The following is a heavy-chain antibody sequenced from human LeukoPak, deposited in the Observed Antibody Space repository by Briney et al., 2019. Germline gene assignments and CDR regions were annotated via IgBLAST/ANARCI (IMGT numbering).Heavy chain of an antibody. CDR3: ARDLYSSSWTFDY. J-gene: IGHJ4*02. V-gene: IGHV3-53*01. CDR2: ILSGDST. D-gene: IGHD6-13*01. CDR1: GFIVSSNY. Sequence: GGSLRLSCAASGFIVSSNYMSWVRQAPGKGLEWVSVILSGDSTFYADSVKGRFTISRDNSKNTLYLQMNSLRAEDTAVYYCARDLYSSSWTFDYWGQGTLVTVSS.